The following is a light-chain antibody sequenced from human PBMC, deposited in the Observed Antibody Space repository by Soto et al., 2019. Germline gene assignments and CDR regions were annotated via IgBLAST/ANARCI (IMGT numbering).Light chain of an antibody. Sequence: DIQMHPSPSTLSASVGDSVTITYRASQSFNTWLAWYQQKPGKAPKLLIYKASSLESGVPARFSGSGSGTEFTLTISSLQPDDFATYYCQQYNTYPLTFGGGTTVEIK. CDR1: QSFNTW. CDR3: QQYNTYPLT. CDR2: KAS. V-gene: IGKV1-5*03. J-gene: IGKJ4*01.